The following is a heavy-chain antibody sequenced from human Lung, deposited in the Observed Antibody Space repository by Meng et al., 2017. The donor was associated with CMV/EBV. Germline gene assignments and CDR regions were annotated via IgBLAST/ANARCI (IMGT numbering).Heavy chain of an antibody. CDR3: ARARATGTDTSSPDS. V-gene: IGHV3-30*04. CDR2: VSHHGRNK. CDR1: GFPFRSYA. Sequence: SCAASGFPFRSYAMHWVRQAPGKGLEWVAVVSHHGRNKYYADSVKGRFTISRDNSKNTLYLHMNSLRAEDSAVFYCARARATGTDTSSPDSWGQGTLVTVSS. D-gene: IGHD6-13*01. J-gene: IGHJ4*02.